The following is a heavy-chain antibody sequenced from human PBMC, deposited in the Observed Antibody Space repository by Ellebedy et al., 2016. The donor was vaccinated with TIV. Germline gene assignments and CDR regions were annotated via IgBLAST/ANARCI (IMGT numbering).Heavy chain of an antibody. CDR1: GFTFSSYA. CDR3: ASHGNGGYYYGMDV. Sequence: GESLKISXAASGFTFSSYAMSWVRQAPGKGLEWVSAISGSGGSTYYADSVKGRFTISRDNSKNTLYLQMNSLRAEDTAVYYCASHGNGGYYYGMDVWGQGTTVTVSS. J-gene: IGHJ6*02. D-gene: IGHD4-23*01. V-gene: IGHV3-23*01. CDR2: ISGSGGST.